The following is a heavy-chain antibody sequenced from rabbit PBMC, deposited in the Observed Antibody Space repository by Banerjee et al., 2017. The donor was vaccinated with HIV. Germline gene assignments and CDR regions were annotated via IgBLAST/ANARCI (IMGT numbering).Heavy chain of an antibody. CDR1: GIDFSGFG. CDR3: ARDMFASNNYPNL. J-gene: IGHJ4*01. Sequence: QEQLVESGGGLVTLGASLTLTCKASGIDFSGFGISWVRQAPGKGLEWIANIYPDYGSTDYASWVNGRFTISLDNAQNTLFLQMTSLTAADTATYFCARDMFASNNYPNLWGQGTLVTVS. CDR2: IYPDYGST. V-gene: IGHV1S47*01. D-gene: IGHD8-1*01.